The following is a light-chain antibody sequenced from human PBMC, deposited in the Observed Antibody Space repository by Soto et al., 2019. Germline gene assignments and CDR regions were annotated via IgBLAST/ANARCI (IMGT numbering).Light chain of an antibody. J-gene: IGKJ5*01. CDR1: QRISNY. CDR2: DAS. Sequence: ELVLTQAPVGLVFSPGPMPALSCQASQRISNYLAWYQQKPGQAPRLLIYDASNRATGTPARFSGSGSGTEFTLTISRLQSEDFAVYYCQQYNNWPPITFGQGTRLENK. V-gene: IGKV3-11*01. CDR3: QQYNNWPPIT.